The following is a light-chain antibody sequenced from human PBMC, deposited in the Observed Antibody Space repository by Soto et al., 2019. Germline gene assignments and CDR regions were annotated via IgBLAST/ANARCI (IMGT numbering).Light chain of an antibody. Sequence: DIQMTQSPSSLSASVGDRFTIACRASQGISSYVAWYQQKPGKAPKVLIYAASTLKSGVPSRFSGSGSGTEFTLTISSLQPEDFATYHCQQVKNYPLTFGGGTKVDIK. CDR2: AAS. V-gene: IGKV1-9*01. CDR1: QGISSY. CDR3: QQVKNYPLT. J-gene: IGKJ4*01.